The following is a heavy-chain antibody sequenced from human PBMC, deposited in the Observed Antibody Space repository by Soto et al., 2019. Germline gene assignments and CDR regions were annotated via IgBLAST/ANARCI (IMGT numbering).Heavy chain of an antibody. CDR1: GFSLSTSGVG. J-gene: IGHJ4*02. CDR3: AHFYYHSSGCVTADY. V-gene: IGHV2-5*02. CDR2: IYWDDDK. D-gene: IGHD3-22*01. Sequence: QITLKESGPPLVKPTQTLTLTCTFSGFSLSTSGVGVGWIRQPPGKALEWLALIYWDDDKRYSPSLKSRHTIIKDTSKNQVVLTMTIMDPVDTATYYCAHFYYHSSGCVTADYWGQGTLVTVSS.